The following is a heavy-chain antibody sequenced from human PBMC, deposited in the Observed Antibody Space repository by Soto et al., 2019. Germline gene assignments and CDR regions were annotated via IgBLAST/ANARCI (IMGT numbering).Heavy chain of an antibody. J-gene: IGHJ4*02. CDR1: GFSLSHARMG. CDR2: IFSNDEK. V-gene: IGHV2-26*01. CDR3: SRITVVDGYQEGFDY. D-gene: IGHD5-12*01. Sequence: QVTLKESGPVLVKPTETLTLTCTVSGFSLSHARMGVSWIRPPPGKALEWLAHIFSNDEKSYSTSLKSRLTISKDTSKRQEVLTMTNMEPVDTATYYCSRITVVDGYQEGFDYWGQGTLVTVAS.